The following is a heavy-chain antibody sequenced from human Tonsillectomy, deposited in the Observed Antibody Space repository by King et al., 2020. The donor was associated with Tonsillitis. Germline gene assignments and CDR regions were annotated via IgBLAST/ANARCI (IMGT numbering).Heavy chain of an antibody. CDR2: ISYDGSNK. V-gene: IGHV3-30*04. CDR3: ARGRGGAGGYSYGGGMDV. J-gene: IGHJ6*02. Sequence: VQLVESGGGVVQPGRSLRLSCAASGFTFSSYAMHWVRQAPGKGLEWVAVISYDGSNKYYADSVKGRFTISRDNSKNTLYLQMNSLRAEDTAVYYCARGRGGAGGYSYGGGMDVWGQGTTVTVSS. CDR1: GFTFSSYA. D-gene: IGHD5-18*01.